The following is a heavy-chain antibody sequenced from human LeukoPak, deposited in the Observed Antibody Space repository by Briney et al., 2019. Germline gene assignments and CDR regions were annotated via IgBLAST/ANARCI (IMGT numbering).Heavy chain of an antibody. CDR2: SNPNSGGT. Sequence: GASVKVSCKASGYSFTGYYMHWVRQAPRQGLEWMGRSNPNSGGTNYAQKFQGRVTMTMDTSISTAYMELSRLRSDDTAVYYCARVEDSGYDPNFDYWGQGTLVTVSS. J-gene: IGHJ4*02. V-gene: IGHV1-2*06. CDR1: GYSFTGYY. D-gene: IGHD5-12*01. CDR3: ARVEDSGYDPNFDY.